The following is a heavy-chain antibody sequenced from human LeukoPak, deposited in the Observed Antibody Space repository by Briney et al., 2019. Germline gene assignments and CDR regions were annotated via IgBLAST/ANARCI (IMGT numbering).Heavy chain of an antibody. CDR3: ARAGALVPAAIHDAFDI. J-gene: IGHJ3*02. CDR2: IIPIFGTA. Sequence: EASVKVSCKASGGTFSSYAISWVRQAPGQGLEWMGGIIPIFGTANYAQKFQGRVTITTDESTSTAYMELSSLRSEDTAVYYCARAGALVPAAIHDAFDIWGQGTMVTVSS. D-gene: IGHD2-2*01. CDR1: GGTFSSYA. V-gene: IGHV1-69*05.